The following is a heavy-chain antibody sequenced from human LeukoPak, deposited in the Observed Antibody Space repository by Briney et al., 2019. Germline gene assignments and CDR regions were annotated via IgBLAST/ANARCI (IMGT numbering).Heavy chain of an antibody. CDR1: GGSISSGSYY. CDR3: ARDQKSPSIAAVGTRENGFDY. Sequence: SETLSLTCTVSGGSISSGSYYWSWIRQPAGKGLEWIGRIYTSGSTNYNPSLKSRVTISVDTSKNQFSLKLNSVTAADTAVYYCARDQKSPSIAAVGTRENGFDYWGQGTLVTVSS. V-gene: IGHV4-61*02. CDR2: IYTSGST. J-gene: IGHJ4*02. D-gene: IGHD6-13*01.